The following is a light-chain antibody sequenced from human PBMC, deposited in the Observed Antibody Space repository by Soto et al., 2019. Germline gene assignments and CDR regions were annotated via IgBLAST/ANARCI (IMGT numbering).Light chain of an antibody. CDR2: DVS. CDR1: SSDVGGYDY. Sequence: QSVLTQPASVSGSPGQSITISCTGTSSDVGGYDYVSWYQQHPGKAPKLMIYDVSNRPSGVSNRFSGSKSGNTATLTISGLQAEDEADYYCGSYTSSSPHVFGTGTEVTVL. J-gene: IGLJ1*01. V-gene: IGLV2-14*01. CDR3: GSYTSSSPHV.